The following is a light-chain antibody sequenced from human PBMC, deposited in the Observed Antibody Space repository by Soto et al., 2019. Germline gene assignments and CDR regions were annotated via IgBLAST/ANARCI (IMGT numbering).Light chain of an antibody. J-gene: IGLJ1*01. CDR2: DVT. CDR3: GSYTTSSNYV. V-gene: IGLV2-14*01. CDR1: SSDIGAYNY. Sequence: ALTQPASLSQSPGPSITISCTGTSSDIGAYNYVSWYQQRPGKAPKLMIYDVTNRPSGVSHRFSGSKSGNTASLTISGLQAEDEADYYCGSYTTSSNYVYGARTKVNVL.